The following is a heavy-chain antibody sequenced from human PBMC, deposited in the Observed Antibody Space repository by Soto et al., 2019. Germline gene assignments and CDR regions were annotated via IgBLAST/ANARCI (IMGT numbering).Heavy chain of an antibody. D-gene: IGHD1-1*01. Sequence: QVQLQESGPGLVKPSETLSLTCTVSGDSISSGSYYWSWIRQPPGKGLEWIGYIFYTGSTNYTPSLTGRVTFSVGTSKNLFSLRLRSVAAADTAVYFCARETRSVEAPCHYYGLDVWGQGTTVTVSS. CDR1: GDSISSGSYY. J-gene: IGHJ6*02. CDR2: IFYTGST. CDR3: ARETRSVEAPCHYYGLDV. V-gene: IGHV4-61*01.